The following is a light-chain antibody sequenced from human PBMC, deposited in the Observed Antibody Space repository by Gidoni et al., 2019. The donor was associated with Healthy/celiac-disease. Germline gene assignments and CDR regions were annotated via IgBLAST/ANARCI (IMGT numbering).Light chain of an antibody. CDR3: QQYGSSPRYT. CDR1: QSVSSSY. CDR2: GAS. V-gene: IGKV3-20*01. J-gene: IGKJ2*01. Sequence: EIVLTQSPGTLSLSPGERATLSCRAGQSVSSSYLAWYQQKPGQAPRLLIYGASSRATGIPDRFSGRGSGTDFTLTISRLEPEDLAVYYCQQYGSSPRYTFGQGTKLEIK.